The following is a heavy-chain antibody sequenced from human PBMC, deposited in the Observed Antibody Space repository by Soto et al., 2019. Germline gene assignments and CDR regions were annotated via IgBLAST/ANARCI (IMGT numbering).Heavy chain of an antibody. V-gene: IGHV3-23*01. CDR3: AXXTXHLQMSRVGAEDTAAYYCAPHVSCSVGSCKYDAFAI. CDR1: EFTVSGHA. J-gene: IGHJ3*02. CDR2: ITADGGT. D-gene: IGHD1-26*01. Sequence: EVQVLESGGGLVQPGGSLRLSCEGSEFTVSGHAMTWIRQAPGKGPEWVSTITADGGTYYADSVKGRFAMSRDTSXEXXXXYAAARKGRFARARXPAXXTXHLQMSRVGAEDTAAYYCAPHVSCSVGSCKYDAFAIRGQGTMVTVSS.